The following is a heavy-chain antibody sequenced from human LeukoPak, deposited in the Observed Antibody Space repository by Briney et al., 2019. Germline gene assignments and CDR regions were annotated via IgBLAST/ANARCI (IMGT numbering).Heavy chain of an antibody. D-gene: IGHD6-13*01. Sequence: GGSLRLSCAASGFAVSSNYMSWVRQAPGKGLEWVSVIYSGGSTYYADSVKGRFTISRDNSKNTLYLQMNSLRAEDTAVYYCARDQPNSSSWYFDYWGQETLVTVSS. CDR1: GFAVSSNY. J-gene: IGHJ4*02. CDR3: ARDQPNSSSWYFDY. V-gene: IGHV3-66*01. CDR2: IYSGGST.